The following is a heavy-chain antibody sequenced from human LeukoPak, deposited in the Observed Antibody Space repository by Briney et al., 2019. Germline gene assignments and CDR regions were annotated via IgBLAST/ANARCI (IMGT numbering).Heavy chain of an antibody. V-gene: IGHV4-39*01. Sequence: SETLSLTCTVSGGSISSSSYYWSWIRQPPGKGLEWIGSIYYSGSTYYNPSLKSRVTISVDTSKNQFSLKLSSVTAADTAVYYCARQRRYYDSGAYYFDYWGQGTLVTVSS. CDR1: GGSISSSSYY. J-gene: IGHJ4*02. CDR3: ARQRRYYDSGAYYFDY. D-gene: IGHD3-22*01. CDR2: IYYSGST.